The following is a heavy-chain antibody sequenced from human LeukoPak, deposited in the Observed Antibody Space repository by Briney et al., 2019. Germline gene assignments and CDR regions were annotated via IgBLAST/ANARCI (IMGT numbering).Heavy chain of an antibody. D-gene: IGHD3-10*01. J-gene: IGHJ6*03. CDR3: ARRGGFGVYYYYYYYMDV. Sequence: GSLRLSCAASGFTLSSYAMSWVRQPPGKGLEWIGEINHSGSTNYNPSLKSRVTISVDTSKNQFSLKLSSVTAADTAVYYCARRGGFGVYYYYYYYMDVWGKGTTVTISS. V-gene: IGHV4-34*01. CDR2: INHSGST. CDR1: GFTLSSYA.